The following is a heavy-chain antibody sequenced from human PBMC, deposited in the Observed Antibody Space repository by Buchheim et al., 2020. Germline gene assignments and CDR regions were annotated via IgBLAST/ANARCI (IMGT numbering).Heavy chain of an antibody. J-gene: IGHJ4*02. D-gene: IGHD3-3*01. V-gene: IGHV3-30*04. CDR1: GFTFSSYA. CDR3: ARDLYDFWSGYYLSSPDY. Sequence: QVQLVESGGGMVQPGRSLRLSCAASGFTFSSYAMHWVRQAPGKGLEWGAVVSYDGSNKYYADSVKGRLTISRVNSKNKLYLQMNSLRAEDTAVYYCARDLYDFWSGYYLSSPDYWGQGTL. CDR2: VSYDGSNK.